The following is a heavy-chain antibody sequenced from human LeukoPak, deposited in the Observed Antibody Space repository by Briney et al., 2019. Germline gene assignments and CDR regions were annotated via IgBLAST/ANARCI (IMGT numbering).Heavy chain of an antibody. Sequence: SETLSLTCTVSGGSISSYYWSWIRQPAGKGLEWVGRIYTSGSTNYNPSLKSRVTMSVDTSKNQFSLKLSSVTAADTAVYYCARDIGCSSTSCYSVYMDVWGKGTTVTVSS. J-gene: IGHJ6*04. CDR3: ARDIGCSSTSCYSVYMDV. CDR2: IYTSGST. V-gene: IGHV4-4*07. D-gene: IGHD2-2*01. CDR1: GGSISSYY.